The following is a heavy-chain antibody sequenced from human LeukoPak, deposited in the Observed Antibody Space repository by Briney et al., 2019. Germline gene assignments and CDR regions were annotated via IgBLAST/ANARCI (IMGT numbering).Heavy chain of an antibody. J-gene: IGHJ4*02. V-gene: IGHV4-39*02. D-gene: IGHD3-22*01. Sequence: SETLSLTCTVSGGSISSTNHYWGWIRQPPGKGLECIGSTHFSGSTHYNPSLNGRATISLDTPKNQFSLRLSSVTAADTAVYYCARDHNYDSSGYFLYYWGQGTLVTVSS. CDR3: ARDHNYDSSGYFLYY. CDR2: THFSGST. CDR1: GGSISSTNHY.